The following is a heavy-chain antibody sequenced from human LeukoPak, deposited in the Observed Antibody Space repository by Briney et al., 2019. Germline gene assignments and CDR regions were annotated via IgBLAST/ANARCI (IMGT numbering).Heavy chain of an antibody. V-gene: IGHV4-34*01. J-gene: IGHJ5*02. Sequence: SETLSLTCAVYGGSFSGYYWSWIRQPPGKGLEWIGEINHSGSTNYNPSLKSRVTISVDTSKNQFSLKLSSVTAADTAVYYCACTHYYDSSGYAEAWFDPWGQGTLVTVSS. CDR1: GGSFSGYY. CDR3: ACTHYYDSSGYAEAWFDP. CDR2: INHSGST. D-gene: IGHD3-22*01.